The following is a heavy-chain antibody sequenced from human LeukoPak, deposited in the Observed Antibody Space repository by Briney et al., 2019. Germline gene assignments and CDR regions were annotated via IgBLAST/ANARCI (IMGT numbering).Heavy chain of an antibody. CDR1: GLTFSSSA. J-gene: IGHJ4*02. CDR3: ARDRSSSWYYFDFDY. D-gene: IGHD6-13*01. CDR2: ISYDGSNK. V-gene: IGHV3-30-3*01. Sequence: GGSLRLSCAASGLTFSSSAMHWVRQAPGKGLEWVAIISYDGSNKYCADSVKGRFTISRDNSRNTLYLQMNSLRAEDTAVYYCARDRSSSWYYFDFDYWGQGTLVTVSS.